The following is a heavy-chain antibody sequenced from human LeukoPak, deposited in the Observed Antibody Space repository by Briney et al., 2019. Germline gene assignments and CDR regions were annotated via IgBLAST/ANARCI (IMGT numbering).Heavy chain of an antibody. CDR2: INHSGST. Sequence: SETLSLTCAVYGGSFGGYYWSWIRQPPGKGLEWIGEINHSGSTNYNPSLKSRVTISVDTSKNQFSLKLSSVTAADTAVYYCARGRRYYYGSGSYGFDYWGQGTLVTVSS. V-gene: IGHV4-34*01. CDR3: ARGRRYYYGSGSYGFDY. CDR1: GGSFGGYY. D-gene: IGHD3-10*01. J-gene: IGHJ4*02.